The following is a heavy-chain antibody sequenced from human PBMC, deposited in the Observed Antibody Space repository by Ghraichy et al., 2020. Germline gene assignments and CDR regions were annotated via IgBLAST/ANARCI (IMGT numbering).Heavy chain of an antibody. Sequence: GGSLRLSCAASGFAFSSYGMHWVRQAPGKGLEWVAVISYDGTKEYYADSVKGRFTITRDNSKNTLYLQMYSLRPEDTAVYYCAKVCEQWLMRVGFDSWGQGSLVTVSS. D-gene: IGHD6-19*01. J-gene: IGHJ4*02. V-gene: IGHV3-30*18. CDR3: AKVCEQWLMRVGFDS. CDR1: GFAFSSYG. CDR2: ISYDGTKE.